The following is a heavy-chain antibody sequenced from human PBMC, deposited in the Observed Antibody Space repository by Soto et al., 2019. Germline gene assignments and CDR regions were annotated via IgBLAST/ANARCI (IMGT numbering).Heavy chain of an antibody. CDR2: ISYDGSNK. D-gene: IGHD1-1*01. CDR3: AKGWNPRLN. CDR1: GFTFSSYG. V-gene: IGHV3-30*18. J-gene: IGHJ4*02. Sequence: QVQLVESGGGVVQPGRSLRLSCAASGFTFSSYGMHWVRQAPGKGLEWVAVISYDGSNKYYADSVKGRFTISRDNSKNTLYLQMNSLRAEDTAVYYCAKGWNPRLNWGQGTLVTVSS.